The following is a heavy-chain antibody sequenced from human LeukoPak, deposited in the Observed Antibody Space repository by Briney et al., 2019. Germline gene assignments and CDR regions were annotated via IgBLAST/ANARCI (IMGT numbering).Heavy chain of an antibody. D-gene: IGHD2-2*03. CDR1: GFTFSSYS. J-gene: IGHJ5*02. V-gene: IGHV3-21*01. CDR2: ISSSSSYI. Sequence: GGSLRLSCAASGFTFSSYSMNWVRQAPGKGLEWVSSISSSSSYIYYADSVKGRFTISRGNAKNSLYLQMNSLRAEDTAVYYCARDISGYCSSTSCSWGQGTLVTVSS. CDR3: ARDISGYCSSTSCS.